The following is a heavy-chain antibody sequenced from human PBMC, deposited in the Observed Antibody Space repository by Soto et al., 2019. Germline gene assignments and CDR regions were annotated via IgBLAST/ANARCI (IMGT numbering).Heavy chain of an antibody. CDR3: ARRRRDGYNFDY. CDR1: GDSMSSYY. V-gene: IGHV4-59*01. CDR2: IYSSGST. Sequence: TLSLTCTVSGDSMSSYYWSWIRQPPGKGLEWIGYIYSSGSTNYNPSLKSRVTISVDTSKNQFSLKLSSVTAADTAVYYCARRRRDGYNFDYWGQGILVTVSS. D-gene: IGHD5-12*01. J-gene: IGHJ4*02.